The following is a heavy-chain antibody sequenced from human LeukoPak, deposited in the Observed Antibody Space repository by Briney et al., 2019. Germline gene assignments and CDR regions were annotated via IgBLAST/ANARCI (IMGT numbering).Heavy chain of an antibody. CDR3: ARHDTASEYFQH. CDR2: IYYSGST. V-gene: IGHV4-39*01. Sequence: SETLSLTCTVSGGSTRSGSYYWGWIRQPPGKGLEWIGSIYYSGSTHYNPSLKSRVTISVDTSKNQFSLNLTSVTAADTAVYYCARHDTASEYFQHWGQGTLVTVSS. CDR1: GGSTRSGSYY. J-gene: IGHJ1*01.